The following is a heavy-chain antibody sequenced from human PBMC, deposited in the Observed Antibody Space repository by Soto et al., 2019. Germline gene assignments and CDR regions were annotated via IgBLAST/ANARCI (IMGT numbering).Heavy chain of an antibody. V-gene: IGHV3-9*01. CDR1: GLTFSSYS. CDR2: ISWNSGSI. D-gene: IGHD6-13*01. J-gene: IGHJ4*02. CDR3: AKAPGAAVGYYYFDY. Sequence: PGGSLRLSCAASGLTFSSYSMSWVRQAPGKGLEWVSGISWNSGSIGYADSVKGRFTISRDNAKNSLYLQMNSLRAEDTALYYCAKAPGAAVGYYYFDYWGQGTLVTVSS.